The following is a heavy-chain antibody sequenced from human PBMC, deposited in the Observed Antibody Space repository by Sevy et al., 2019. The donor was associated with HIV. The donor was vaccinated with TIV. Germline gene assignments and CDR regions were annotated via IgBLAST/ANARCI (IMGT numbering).Heavy chain of an antibody. J-gene: IGHJ4*02. CDR3: ARGARGYSGYDSYYFDY. CDR2: IIPIFGTA. D-gene: IGHD5-12*01. Sequence: ASVKVSCKASGGTFSSYAISWVRQAPGQGLEWMGGIIPIFGTANYAQKFQGRVTITADESTSTAYMELSSLRSGDTAVDYCARGARGYSGYDSYYFDYWGQGTLVTVSS. CDR1: GGTFSSYA. V-gene: IGHV1-69*13.